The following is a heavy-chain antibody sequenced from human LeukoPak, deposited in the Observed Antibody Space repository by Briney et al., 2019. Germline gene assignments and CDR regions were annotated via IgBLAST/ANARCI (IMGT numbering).Heavy chain of an antibody. V-gene: IGHV4-34*01. CDR3: ATGGDILTGYYSDAFDI. Sequence: SETLSLTCAVYGGSFSGYYWSWIRQPPGKGLEWIGEINHSGSTNYNPSLKSRVTISVDTSKNQFSLKLSSATAADTAVYYCATGGDILTGYYSDAFDIWGQGTMVTVSS. J-gene: IGHJ3*02. CDR1: GGSFSGYY. CDR2: INHSGST. D-gene: IGHD3-9*01.